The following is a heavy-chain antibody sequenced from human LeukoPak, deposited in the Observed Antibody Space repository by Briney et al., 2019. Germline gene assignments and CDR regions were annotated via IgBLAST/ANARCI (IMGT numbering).Heavy chain of an antibody. V-gene: IGHV3-21*01. CDR1: GFTFNNYN. J-gene: IGHJ6*03. D-gene: IGHD1-26*01. Sequence: GGSPRLSCATSGFTFNNYNMNWVRQAPGRALEWVSSITSSGTYIFYADSVKGRFTISRDNAKNSLYLQMNSLGPEDTAVYYCARDPYSGNYGNYYYYYMDVWGKGTTVTISS. CDR2: ITSSGTYI. CDR3: ARDPYSGNYGNYYYYYMDV.